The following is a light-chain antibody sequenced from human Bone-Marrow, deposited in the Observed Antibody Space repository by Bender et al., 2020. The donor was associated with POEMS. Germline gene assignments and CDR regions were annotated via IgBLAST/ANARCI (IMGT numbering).Light chain of an antibody. Sequence: QSVLTQPPSASGTPGQRVTISCSGGSSNIGAHAVNWYQHLPGTAPKLLIYSSHRRPSEVPDRFSGSRSGTSASLAISGLQSEDEADYHCCSHAGLSWLFGGGTKLTVL. CDR2: SSH. J-gene: IGLJ3*02. CDR1: SSNIGAHA. V-gene: IGLV1-44*01. CDR3: CSHAGLSWL.